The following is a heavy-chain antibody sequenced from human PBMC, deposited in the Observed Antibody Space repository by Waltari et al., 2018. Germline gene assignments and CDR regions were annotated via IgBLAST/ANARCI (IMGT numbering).Heavy chain of an antibody. CDR1: GYTFTSYD. CDR3: ARCVTGDLHRLWFGASRAFDI. D-gene: IGHD3-10*01. V-gene: IGHV1-8*01. CDR2: MNPNSGNI. J-gene: IGHJ3*02. Sequence: QVQRVQSGAEVKKPGASVKVSCKASGYTFTSYDINWVRQATGQALGWMGWMNPNSGNIGYAQKFQARATMTRNTSISTAYMELSSLRSEDTAVYYCARCVTGDLHRLWFGASRAFDIWGQGTMVTVSS.